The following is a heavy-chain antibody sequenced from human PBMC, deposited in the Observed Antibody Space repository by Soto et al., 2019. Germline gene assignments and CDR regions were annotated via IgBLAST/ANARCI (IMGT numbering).Heavy chain of an antibody. CDR1: GVSISSDY. J-gene: IGHJ5*02. CDR2: IFYSGSP. D-gene: IGHD6-13*01. Sequence: SETLSLTCTVSGVSISSDYWGWIRQSPGKGLEWIGNIFYSGSPNYNPSLKSRVTISLDTSKNQISLRLNSVTAADTALYYCARGHSSSWGNWFDPWGQGTLVTSPQ. CDR3: ARGHSSSWGNWFDP. V-gene: IGHV4-59*08.